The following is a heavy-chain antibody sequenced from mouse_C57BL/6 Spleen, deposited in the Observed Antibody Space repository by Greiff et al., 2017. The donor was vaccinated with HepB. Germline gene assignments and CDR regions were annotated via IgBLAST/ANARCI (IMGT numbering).Heavy chain of an antibody. J-gene: IGHJ1*03. Sequence: EVQLQQSGPGLVKPSQSLSLTCSVTGYSITSGYYWNWIRQFPGNKLEWMGYISYDGSNNYNPSLKNRISITRDTSKNQFFLKLNSVTTEDTATYYCARKDYGYYGYFDVWGTGTTVTVSS. V-gene: IGHV3-6*01. D-gene: IGHD2-2*01. CDR1: GYSITSGYY. CDR2: ISYDGSN. CDR3: ARKDYGYYGYFDV.